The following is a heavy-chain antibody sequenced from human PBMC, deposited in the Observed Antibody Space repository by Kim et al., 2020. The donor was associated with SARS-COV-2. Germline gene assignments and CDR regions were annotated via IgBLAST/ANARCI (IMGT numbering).Heavy chain of an antibody. D-gene: IGHD3-22*01. J-gene: IGHJ5*02. V-gene: IGHV4-59*13. CDR3: ARYYYDSTPGGFDP. CDR2: IYYSGST. Sequence: SETLSLTCTVSGGSISSYYWSWIRQPPGKGLEWIGYIYYSGSTNYNPSLKSRVTISVDTSKNQFSLKLSSVTAADTAVYYCARYYYDSTPGGFDPWGQGTLVTVSS. CDR1: GGSISSYY.